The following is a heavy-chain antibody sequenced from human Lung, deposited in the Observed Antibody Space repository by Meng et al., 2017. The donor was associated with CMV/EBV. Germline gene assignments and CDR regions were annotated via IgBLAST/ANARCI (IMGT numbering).Heavy chain of an antibody. CDR1: GFTFSSFG. CDR3: AKDSSTGFYYFDY. V-gene: IGHV3-30*02. CDR2: IRYGGSNE. Sequence: GESLKISCATSGFTFSSFGMNWVRQAPGKGLEWVALIRYGGSNEYYADSVRGRFTISRDISKNTLYLEMNSLRLDDTAVYYCAKDSSTGFYYFDYWGQGTLVTVSS. J-gene: IGHJ4*02. D-gene: IGHD6-19*01.